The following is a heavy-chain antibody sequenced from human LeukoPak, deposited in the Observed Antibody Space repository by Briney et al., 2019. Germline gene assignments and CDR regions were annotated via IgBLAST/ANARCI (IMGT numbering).Heavy chain of an antibody. CDR3: ASTRERSGYSYGYLPGY. Sequence: SETLSLTCAVYGGSFSGYYWSWIRQPPGKGLEWIGEINHSGSTNYNPSLKSRVTISVDTSKNQFSLELSSVTAADTAVYYCASTRERSGYSYGYLPGYWGQGTLVTVSS. V-gene: IGHV4-34*01. J-gene: IGHJ4*02. CDR1: GGSFSGYY. D-gene: IGHD5-18*01. CDR2: INHSGST.